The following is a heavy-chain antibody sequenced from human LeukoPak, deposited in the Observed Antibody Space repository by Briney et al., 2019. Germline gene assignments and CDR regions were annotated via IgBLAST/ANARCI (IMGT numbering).Heavy chain of an antibody. D-gene: IGHD2-15*01. CDR1: GYTFTSNY. CDR2: ISPSGGST. J-gene: IGHJ4*02. Sequence: ASVKVSCKAFGYTFTSNYMHWVRQAPGQGPEWMGVISPSGGSTTYAQKFQGRVTLTRDMSTSTDYLELSSLRSEDTAVYYCARKNGRGYFDYWGQGTLITVSS. V-gene: IGHV1-46*01. CDR3: ARKNGRGYFDY.